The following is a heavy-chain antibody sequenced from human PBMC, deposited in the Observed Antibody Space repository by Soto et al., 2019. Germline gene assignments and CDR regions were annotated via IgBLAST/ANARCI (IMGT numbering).Heavy chain of an antibody. J-gene: IGHJ4*02. V-gene: IGHV4-31*03. CDR1: GGSFSSGGYY. D-gene: IGHD2-8*02. CDR2: IYYSGST. Sequence: SETLSLTCTVSGGSFSSGGYYWSWIRQLPGKGLEWIGYIYYSGSTYYNPSLKSRFTISLDASKNQFSLKLSSVTAADTAVYYCARATSFSGHHGYWGQGTLVTVSS. CDR3: ARATSFSGHHGY.